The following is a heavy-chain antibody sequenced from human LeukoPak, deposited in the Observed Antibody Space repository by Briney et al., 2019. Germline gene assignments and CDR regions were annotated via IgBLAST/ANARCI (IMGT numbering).Heavy chain of an antibody. CDR1: GGTFSSYA. J-gene: IGHJ4*02. Sequence: GSSVKVSCKASGGTFSSYAISWVRQAPGQGLEWMGGIIPIFGTANYAQKFQGRVTITADKSTSTAYMELSRLRSDDTAVYYCARAYVWGSYRYSNWGQGTLVTVSS. D-gene: IGHD3-16*02. CDR3: ARAYVWGSYRYSN. CDR2: IIPIFGTA. V-gene: IGHV1-69*06.